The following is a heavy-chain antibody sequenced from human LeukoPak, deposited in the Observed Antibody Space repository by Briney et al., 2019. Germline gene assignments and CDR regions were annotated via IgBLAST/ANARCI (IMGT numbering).Heavy chain of an antibody. CDR1: GFTFGAYA. Sequence: GGSLRLSCSASGFTFGAYAMYWVRQAPGRGLEYVSGISSNGGSSFYADSVKGRFTISRDNSKNTLYLQMSSLRAEDTAVYYCVKITSVTGGDCWGQGTRLTVSS. CDR2: ISSNGGSS. J-gene: IGHJ4*02. CDR3: VKITSVTGGDC. V-gene: IGHV3-64D*09. D-gene: IGHD1-1*01.